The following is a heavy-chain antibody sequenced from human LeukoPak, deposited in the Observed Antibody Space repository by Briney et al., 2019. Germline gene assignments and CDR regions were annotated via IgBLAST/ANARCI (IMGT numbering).Heavy chain of an antibody. V-gene: IGHV4-39*07. CDR2: IYHSGST. Sequence: SETLSPTCTVSGGSISSSSYYWGWIRQPPGKGLEWIGSIYHSGSTYYNPSLKSRVTISVDTSKNQFSLKLSSVTAADTAVYYCARENTYYYDSSGYYGFDYWGQGTLVTVSS. D-gene: IGHD3-22*01. CDR1: GGSISSSSYY. CDR3: ARENTYYYDSSGYYGFDY. J-gene: IGHJ4*02.